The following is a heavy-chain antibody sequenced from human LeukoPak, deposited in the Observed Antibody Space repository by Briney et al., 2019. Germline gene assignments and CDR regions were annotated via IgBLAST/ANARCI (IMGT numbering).Heavy chain of an antibody. CDR3: AREYSGSWGVFDY. D-gene: IGHD1-26*01. CDR2: IITMVSTA. Sequence: GGSLRLSCTASGFTFSIYSISWVRQAPGKGLEWVGCIITMVSTANYADSGEGRFTISTDQATNSPYMQMSSLRAEDTAVYYCAREYSGSWGVFDYRGQGTLVTVSS. J-gene: IGHJ4*02. CDR1: GFTFSIYS. V-gene: IGHV3-11*04.